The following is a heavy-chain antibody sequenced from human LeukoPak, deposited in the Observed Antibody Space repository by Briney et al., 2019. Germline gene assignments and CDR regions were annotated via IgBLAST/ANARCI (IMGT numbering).Heavy chain of an antibody. D-gene: IGHD3-3*01. CDR2: VYHSGTT. V-gene: IGHV4-38-2*02. Sequence: SETLSLTCTVSGYSITSDYFWVWIRQPPGKGLEWIGTVYHSGTTYYTPSLKSRVTISVDTSKNQFSLKLSSVTAADTAVYYCARAGFLAHFDCWGQGTLVTVSS. CDR3: ARAGFLAHFDC. CDR1: GYSITSDYF. J-gene: IGHJ4*02.